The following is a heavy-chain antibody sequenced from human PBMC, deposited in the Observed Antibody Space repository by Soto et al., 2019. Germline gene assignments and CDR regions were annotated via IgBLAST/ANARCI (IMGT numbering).Heavy chain of an antibody. CDR3: ARHGVDYGDYASYYYYGMDV. CDR1: GGSISRGPYY. Sequence: QVQLQESGPGLVKPSETLSLTCTVSGGSISRGPYYWGWIRQPPGKGLEWIGFIYYSGSAYYNPPLKSRVPISIDTSKNQFSLKLTSVTAADTAVFYCARHGVDYGDYASYYYYGMDVWGRGTTVTVSS. J-gene: IGHJ6*02. D-gene: IGHD4-17*01. V-gene: IGHV4-39*01. CDR2: IYYSGSA.